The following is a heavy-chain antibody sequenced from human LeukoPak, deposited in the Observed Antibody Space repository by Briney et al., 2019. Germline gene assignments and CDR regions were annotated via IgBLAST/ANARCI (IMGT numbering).Heavy chain of an antibody. J-gene: IGHJ4*02. V-gene: IGHV4-39*07. Sequence: SETLSLTCTVSGGSVTSSSYYWGWIRQPPVKGLEWIGRLYYTVSTYYSPSLKSRVTISVDTSKNPCSLELISLTTPDTAVYYCATYGFSYCPGTSCIPHWGQGTLVTVSS. CDR1: GGSVTSSSYY. CDR3: ATYGFSYCPGTSCIPH. D-gene: IGHD2-2*01. CDR2: LYYTVST.